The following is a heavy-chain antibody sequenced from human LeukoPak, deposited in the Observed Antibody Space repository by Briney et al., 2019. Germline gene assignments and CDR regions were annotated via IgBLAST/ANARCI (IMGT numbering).Heavy chain of an antibody. CDR3: ARGIAVAYFDY. CDR2: INTGNGYT. J-gene: IGHJ4*02. Sequence: ASVKVSCKAFGYTFTTYAMHWVRQAPGQRLEWMGWINTGNGYTKYSQNFQGRVTITRDTSASSAYMELSSLKSEDTAVYYCARGIAVAYFDYWGQGTLVTVSS. D-gene: IGHD6-19*01. CDR1: GYTFTTYA. V-gene: IGHV1-3*04.